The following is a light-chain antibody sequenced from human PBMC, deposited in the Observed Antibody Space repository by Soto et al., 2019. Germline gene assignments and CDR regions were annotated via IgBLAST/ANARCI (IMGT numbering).Light chain of an antibody. V-gene: IGLV4-69*01. J-gene: IGLJ3*02. CDR3: QTWGTGIWV. CDR1: SGHSSYA. Sequence: QPVLTQSPSASASLGASVKLTCTLSSGHSSYAIAWYQQRPEKGPRYLMKLNSDGTHSKGDGIPDRFSGSRSGAERYLTIPSLQSEDEADYYCQTWGTGIWVFGGGTKLTVL. CDR2: LNSDGTH.